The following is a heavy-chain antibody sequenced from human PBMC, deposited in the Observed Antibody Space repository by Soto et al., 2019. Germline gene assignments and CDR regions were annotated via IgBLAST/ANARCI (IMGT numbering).Heavy chain of an antibody. CDR1: GFTFDDYA. V-gene: IGHV3-9*01. CDR2: ISWNSGGI. CDR3: AKSPHDILIGSAFDY. D-gene: IGHD3-9*01. J-gene: IGHJ4*02. Sequence: PGGSLRLSCAASGFTFDDYAMHWVRQGPGKGLEWVSGISWNSGGIGYADSVKGRFTISRDNAKNSLYLQMDRLRPEDTAFYYCAKSPHDILIGSAFDYWGQGTLVTAPQ.